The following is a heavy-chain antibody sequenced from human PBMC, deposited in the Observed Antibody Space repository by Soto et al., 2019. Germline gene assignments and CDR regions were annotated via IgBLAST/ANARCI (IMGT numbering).Heavy chain of an antibody. CDR3: ARDRWGGTYYYDSSRPLLGRAYYYGMDV. V-gene: IGHV3-33*01. J-gene: IGHJ6*02. CDR2: IWYDGSNK. D-gene: IGHD3-22*01. Sequence: PGGSLRLSCAASGFTFSSYGMHWVRQAPGKGLEWVAVIWYDGSNKYYADSVKGRFTISRDNSKNTLYLQMNSLRAEDTAVYYCARDRWGGTYYYDSSRPLLGRAYYYGMDVWGQGTTVTVSS. CDR1: GFTFSSYG.